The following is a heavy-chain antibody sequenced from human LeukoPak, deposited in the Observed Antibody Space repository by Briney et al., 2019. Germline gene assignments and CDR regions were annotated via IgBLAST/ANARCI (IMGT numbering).Heavy chain of an antibody. D-gene: IGHD6-13*01. Sequence: GGSLRLSCTASGFTFGDYAMSWVRQAPGKGLEWVSAISGSGDSTYYGDSVKGRFTISRDNSKNTLYLQMNSLRAEDTAVYYCAKTRPLDSSSWSHGDYWGQGTLVTVSS. V-gene: IGHV3-23*01. CDR3: AKTRPLDSSSWSHGDY. CDR1: GFTFGDYA. CDR2: ISGSGDST. J-gene: IGHJ4*02.